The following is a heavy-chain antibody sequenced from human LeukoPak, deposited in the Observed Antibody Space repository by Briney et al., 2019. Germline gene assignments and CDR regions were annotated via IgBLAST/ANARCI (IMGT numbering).Heavy chain of an antibody. V-gene: IGHV3-23*01. D-gene: IGHD6-6*01. J-gene: IGHJ4*02. CDR2: IGDSGDST. CDR3: ATARGSSSRSGPDYFDY. Sequence: PGGSLRLSCAASGFTFSSYVMSWVRQAPGKGPEWVSVIGDSGDSTYYADSVKGRFTISRDNSKNTLYLQINSPRAEDTAVYYCATARGSSSRSGPDYFDYWGQGTLVTVSS. CDR1: GFTFSSYV.